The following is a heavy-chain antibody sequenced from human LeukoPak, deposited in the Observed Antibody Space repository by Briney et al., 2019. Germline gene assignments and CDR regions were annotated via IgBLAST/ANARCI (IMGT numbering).Heavy chain of an antibody. J-gene: IGHJ5*02. CDR1: GFTFNDYY. D-gene: IGHD5-24*01. CDR3: ARAGGRGYTREFWFDP. Sequence: GGSLRLSCAASGFTFNDYYMSWIRQAPGKGLEWVSYISSSGSTIYYADSVKGRFTISRDNAKNSLYLQMNSLRAEDTAVYYCARAGGRGYTREFWFDPWGQGTLVTVSS. CDR2: ISSSGSTI. V-gene: IGHV3-11*01.